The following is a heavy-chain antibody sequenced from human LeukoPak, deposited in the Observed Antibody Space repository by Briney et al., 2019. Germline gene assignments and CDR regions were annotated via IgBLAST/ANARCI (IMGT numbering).Heavy chain of an antibody. Sequence: SSETLSLTCTVSGASISRHHWSWIRQSPGKGLEWIGYIYNSGSTNHNPSLKSRVTISVDTSKTQYSLKLSSATAADTAVYYCARHEVQLEPFDYWGQGTLVTVSS. V-gene: IGHV4-59*08. CDR3: ARHEVQLEPFDY. J-gene: IGHJ4*02. CDR1: GASISRHH. CDR2: IYNSGST. D-gene: IGHD1-1*01.